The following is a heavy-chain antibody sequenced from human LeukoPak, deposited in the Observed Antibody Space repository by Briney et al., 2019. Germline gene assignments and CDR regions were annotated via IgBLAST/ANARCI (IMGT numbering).Heavy chain of an antibody. Sequence: GGSLRLSCAASGFTFSSYAMSWVRQAPGKGLEWVSVISGSGGSTYYADSVKGRFTISRDNSKNTLYLQMNSLRAEDTAVYYCAKLYSYGYYFDYWGQGTLVTVSS. CDR2: ISGSGGST. D-gene: IGHD5-18*01. J-gene: IGHJ4*02. V-gene: IGHV3-23*01. CDR1: GFTFSSYA. CDR3: AKLYSYGYYFDY.